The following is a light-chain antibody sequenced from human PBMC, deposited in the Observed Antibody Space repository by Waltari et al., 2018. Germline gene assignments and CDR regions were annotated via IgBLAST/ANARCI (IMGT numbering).Light chain of an antibody. CDR3: QSFDSTNPWV. Sequence: NFMLTQPHSVSASPGKTITIACTRSSGSIGGRIVPAYQQRPGSAPTTMIYEDKKRPSGVPDRFSGSIDSSSNSASLTISGLKTEDEADYYCQSFDSTNPWVFGGGTKLTVL. CDR1: SGSIGGRI. J-gene: IGLJ3*02. V-gene: IGLV6-57*03. CDR2: EDK.